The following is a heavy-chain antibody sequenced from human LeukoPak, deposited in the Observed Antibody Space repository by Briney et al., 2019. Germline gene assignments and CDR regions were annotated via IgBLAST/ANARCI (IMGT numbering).Heavy chain of an antibody. CDR1: GFTFSTYR. J-gene: IGHJ4*02. D-gene: IGHD5-12*01. CDR2: ISSSSSIT. V-gene: IGHV3-48*02. CDR3: ARGGYSGYGFDH. Sequence: GGSLRLSCAVSGFTFSTYRMNWVRQAPGMGLEWVSYISSSSSITYYADSVKGRFTISRDNAKNSLFLQMDSLRDEDTAVYYCARGGYSGYGFDHWGQGTRVTVSS.